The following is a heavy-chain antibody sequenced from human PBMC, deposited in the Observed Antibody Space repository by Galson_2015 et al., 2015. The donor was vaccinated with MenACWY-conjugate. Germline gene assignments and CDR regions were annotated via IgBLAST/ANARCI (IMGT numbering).Heavy chain of an antibody. J-gene: IGHJ5*02. CDR3: AKANSGGISTSGWAFWFVP. Sequence: SLRLSCAASGFTFTNYAMNWVRQAPGKGLEWVSSIGGSGTTYYADSVKGRYTISRDNSKNMRYLQMNSLRAEDTARYYCAKANSGGISTSGWAFWFVPWGQGSLFIGSS. CDR2: IGGSGTT. CDR1: GFTFTNYA. D-gene: IGHD4-23*01. V-gene: IGHV3-23*01.